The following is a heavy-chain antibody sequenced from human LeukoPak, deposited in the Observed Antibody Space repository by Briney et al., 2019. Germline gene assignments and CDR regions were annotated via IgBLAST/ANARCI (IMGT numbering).Heavy chain of an antibody. V-gene: IGHV4-59*08. CDR3: ASLKLVWDAFDI. J-gene: IGHJ3*02. Sequence: PSETLSLTCTVSGGSISGWYWSWIRQPPGKGLEWIGYIYGSGNTNYNPSLKSRVTMSIDTSKNQFSLKLSSVTAADTAVYYCASLKLVWDAFDIWGQGTMVTVSS. D-gene: IGHD1-26*01. CDR2: IYGSGNT. CDR1: GGSISGWY.